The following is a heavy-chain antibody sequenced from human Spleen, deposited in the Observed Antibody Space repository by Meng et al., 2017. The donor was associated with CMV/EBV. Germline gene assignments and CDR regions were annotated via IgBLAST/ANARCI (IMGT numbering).Heavy chain of an antibody. CDR1: GGSISSYY. J-gene: IGHJ4*02. D-gene: IGHD2-8*01. CDR3: ARDGRYCTNGVCYTGNFDY. V-gene: IGHV4-59*12. CDR2: IYYSGST. Sequence: SETLSLTCTVSGGSISSYYWSWIRQPPGKGLEWIGYIYYSGSTNYNPSLKSRVTISVDTSKNQFSLMLSSATAADTAVYYCARDGRYCTNGVCYTGNFDYWGQGTLVTVSS.